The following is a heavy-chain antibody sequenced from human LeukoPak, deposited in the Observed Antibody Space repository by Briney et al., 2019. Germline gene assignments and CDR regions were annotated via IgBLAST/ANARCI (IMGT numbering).Heavy chain of an antibody. J-gene: IGHJ5*02. V-gene: IGHV4-30-4*08. CDR2: IYYSGST. CDR3: ARTIFGVVIKSWFDP. Sequence: SQTLSLTCTVSGGSISSGDYYWSWIRQPPGKGLEWIGYIYYSGSTYYNPSLKSRVTILVDTSKNQFSLKLSSVTAADTAVYYCARTIFGVVIKSWFDPWGQGTLVTVSS. CDR1: GGSISSGDYY. D-gene: IGHD3-3*01.